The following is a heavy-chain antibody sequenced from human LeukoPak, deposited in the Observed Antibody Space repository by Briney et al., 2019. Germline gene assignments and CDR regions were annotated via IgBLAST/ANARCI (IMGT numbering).Heavy chain of an antibody. V-gene: IGHV3-48*03. CDR2: ITNSGSTI. CDR3: AVRFDY. CDR1: GFTFSSYA. J-gene: IGHJ4*02. Sequence: LPGGSLRLSCAASGFTFSSYAMSWVRQAPGKGLEWISYITNSGSTIYYADSVKGRFTISRDNAKNSLSLQMDSLRAEDTAVYYCAVRFDYWGQGTLVTVSS.